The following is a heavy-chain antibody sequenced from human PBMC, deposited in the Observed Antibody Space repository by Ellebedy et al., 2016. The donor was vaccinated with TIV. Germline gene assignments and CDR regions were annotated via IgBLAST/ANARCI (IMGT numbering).Heavy chain of an antibody. CDR3: AGKAPQFQFDY. CDR2: IGSVSSHT. Sequence: PGGSLRLSCAASGFTFSDYYMNWIRQAPGKGLEWVSYIGSVSSHTNYADSVKGRFTVSRDNAKNSLYLQMNSLRAEDTAVYYCAGKAPQFQFDYWGQGTLVTVSS. CDR1: GFTFSDYY. J-gene: IGHJ4*02. D-gene: IGHD4-23*01. V-gene: IGHV3-11*06.